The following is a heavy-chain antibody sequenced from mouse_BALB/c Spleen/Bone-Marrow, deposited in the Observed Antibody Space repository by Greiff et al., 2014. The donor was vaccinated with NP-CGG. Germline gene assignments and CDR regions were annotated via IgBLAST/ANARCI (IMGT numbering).Heavy chain of an antibody. D-gene: IGHD2-1*01. CDR1: GYTFTSYN. CDR2: IYPENGDT. J-gene: IGHJ1*01. Sequence: QVQLQQSGAELVKPGASVKMSCKASGYTFTSYNMHWVKQTPGQGLEWIGAIYPENGDTSYNQKFKGRATLTADKSSSTAYMQLSSLTSEDSAVYYCARGRGNYGGYFDVWGAGTTVTVSS. V-gene: IGHV1-12*01. CDR3: ARGRGNYGGYFDV.